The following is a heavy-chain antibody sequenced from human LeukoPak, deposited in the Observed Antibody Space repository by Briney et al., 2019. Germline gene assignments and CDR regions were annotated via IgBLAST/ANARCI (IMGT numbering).Heavy chain of an antibody. D-gene: IGHD5-24*01. Sequence: GGSLRLSCSAPGFPFRSYWMPWGPQAPGKGLEWVSRVIRDGSFTNYADSVKGRFTISRDNAKNTLYLQMSSLRAEDTAVYFCVRDGDDFNFVYWGEGSLVSVSS. CDR2: VIRDGSFT. CDR1: GFPFRSYW. V-gene: IGHV3-74*01. J-gene: IGHJ4*02. CDR3: VRDGDDFNFVY.